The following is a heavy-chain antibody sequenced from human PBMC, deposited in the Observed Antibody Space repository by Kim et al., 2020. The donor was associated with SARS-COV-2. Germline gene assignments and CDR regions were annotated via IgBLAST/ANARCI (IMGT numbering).Heavy chain of an antibody. J-gene: IGHJ4*02. Sequence: SETLSLTCAVYGGSFSGYYWSWIRQPPGKGLEWIGEINHSGSTNYNPSLKSRVTISVDTSKNQFSLKLSSVTAADTAVYYCARGKLGYGEPPFDYWGQGTLVTVSS. CDR2: INHSGST. D-gene: IGHD4-17*01. CDR3: ARGKLGYGEPPFDY. CDR1: GGSFSGYY. V-gene: IGHV4-34*01.